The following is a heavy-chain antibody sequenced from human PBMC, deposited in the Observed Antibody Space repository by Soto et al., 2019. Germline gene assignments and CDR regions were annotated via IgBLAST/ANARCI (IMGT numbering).Heavy chain of an antibody. CDR3: ARDWVPRDYSNYLRPHGWFDP. J-gene: IGHJ5*02. CDR2: IWYDGSNK. Sequence: PGGSLRLSCAASGFTFSSYGMHWVRQAPGKGLEWVAVIWYDGSNKYYADSVKGRFTISRDNSKNTLYLQMNSLRAEDTAVYYCARDWVPRDYSNYLRPHGWFDPWGQGTLVTVSS. CDR1: GFTFSSYG. D-gene: IGHD4-4*01. V-gene: IGHV3-33*01.